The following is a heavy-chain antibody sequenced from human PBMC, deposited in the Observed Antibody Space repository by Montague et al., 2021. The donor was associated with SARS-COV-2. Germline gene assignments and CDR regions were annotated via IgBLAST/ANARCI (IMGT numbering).Heavy chain of an antibody. CDR2: VYDTGII. D-gene: IGHD2-21*01. CDR3: ARGREGSDIFDL. Sequence: SETLSLTCSVAGASVTAESWGWMRQHPAKGLEWFAYVYDTGIINYHPSLRSRTTIAVDTSKNQLSLKLTSVSAADTAVYFCARGREGSDIFDLWGQGTMVTVSS. V-gene: IGHV4-59*02. CDR1: GASVTAES. J-gene: IGHJ3*01.